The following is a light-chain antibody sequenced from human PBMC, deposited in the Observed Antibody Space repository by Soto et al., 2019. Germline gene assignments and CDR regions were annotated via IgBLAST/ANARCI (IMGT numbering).Light chain of an antibody. CDR2: GAS. CDR3: QQYNNWPPWT. V-gene: IGKV3-15*01. Sequence: EIVMTQSPATLSVSPGERATLSCRASRSVSSSLAWYRQKPGQAPRLLIYGASTRATGIPARFSGSGSGTEFTLTISSLQSEDFAVYYCQQYNNWPPWTFGQGTKVDNK. CDR1: RSVSSS. J-gene: IGKJ1*01.